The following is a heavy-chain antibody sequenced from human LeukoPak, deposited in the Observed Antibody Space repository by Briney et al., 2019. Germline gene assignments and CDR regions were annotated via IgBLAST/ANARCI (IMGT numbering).Heavy chain of an antibody. CDR1: GGTFSSYA. V-gene: IGHV1-69*13. J-gene: IGHJ6*02. CDR2: IIPIFGTA. CDR3: ANPPLAHDSSGYYYYYGMDV. Sequence: ASVKVSCKASGGTFSSYAISWVRQAPGQGLEWMGGIIPIFGTANYAQKFQGRVTITADESTSTAYMELSSLRSEDTAVYYCANPPLAHDSSGYYYYYGMDVWGQGTTVTVSS. D-gene: IGHD3-22*01.